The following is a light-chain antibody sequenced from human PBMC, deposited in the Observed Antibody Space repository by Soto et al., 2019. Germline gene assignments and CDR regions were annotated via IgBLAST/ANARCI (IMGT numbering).Light chain of an antibody. V-gene: IGKV1-5*03. CDR2: KAS. Sequence: DIQMTQSPSTLSASVGDRVTITCRASQSISNWLAWYQQKPGKAPKLLIYKASNLESGVPSRFSGSGSGTEFSLTISSLQPDDFATYYCQQYNSFLYTFGQGTRLEI. CDR1: QSISNW. J-gene: IGKJ2*01. CDR3: QQYNSFLYT.